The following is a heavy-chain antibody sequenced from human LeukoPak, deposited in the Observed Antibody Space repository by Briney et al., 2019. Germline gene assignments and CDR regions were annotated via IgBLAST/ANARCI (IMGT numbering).Heavy chain of an antibody. D-gene: IGHD6-19*01. CDR1: GGSITSYY. J-gene: IGHJ5*02. Sequence: ASETLSLTCTVSGGSITSYYWSWIRQPAGKGPEWIGRIYASGSTNYNPSLKSRVTMSVDTSKNQFSLRLNSVTAADTAVYYCARGDRAVAGAWGWFDPWGQGTLVTVSS. V-gene: IGHV4-4*07. CDR3: ARGDRAVAGAWGWFDP. CDR2: IYASGST.